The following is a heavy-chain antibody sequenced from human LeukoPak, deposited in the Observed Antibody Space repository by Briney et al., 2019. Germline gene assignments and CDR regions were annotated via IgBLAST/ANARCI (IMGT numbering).Heavy chain of an antibody. CDR2: ISAYNGNT. Sequence: ASVKVSCKASGYTFTSYGISWVRQAPGQGLEWMGWISAYNGNTNYAQKLQGRVTMTTDTSTSTAYMELRSLRSDDTAVYYCAREFTMVRGVDPLSYYFDYWGQGTLVTVSS. V-gene: IGHV1-18*01. D-gene: IGHD3-10*01. J-gene: IGHJ4*02. CDR1: GYTFTSYG. CDR3: AREFTMVRGVDPLSYYFDY.